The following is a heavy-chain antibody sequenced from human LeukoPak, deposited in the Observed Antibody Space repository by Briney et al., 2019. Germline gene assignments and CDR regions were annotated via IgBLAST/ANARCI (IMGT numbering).Heavy chain of an antibody. V-gene: IGHV4-61*01. CDR2: IYYSGST. CDR1: GGSISSSSYY. Sequence: PSETLSLTCTVSGGSISSSSYYWGWIRQPPGKGLEWIGYIYYSGSTNYNPSLKSRVTISVDTSKNQFSLKLSSVTAADTAVYYCARDKKDYYDSSGYYYFAFDIWGQGTMVNVSS. J-gene: IGHJ3*02. CDR3: ARDKKDYYDSSGYYYFAFDI. D-gene: IGHD3-22*01.